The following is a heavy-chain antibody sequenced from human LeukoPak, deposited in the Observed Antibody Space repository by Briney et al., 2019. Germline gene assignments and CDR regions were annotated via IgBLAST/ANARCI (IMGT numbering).Heavy chain of an antibody. Sequence: SETLSLTCAVYGGSFSGYYWSWIRQPPGKGLEWIGEINHSGSTNYNPSLKSRVTISVDTSKNQFSLKLSSVTAADTAVYYCARGRGYCSSTSCYACFDYWGQGTLVTVSS. CDR1: GGSFSGYY. CDR2: INHSGST. J-gene: IGHJ4*02. CDR3: ARGRGYCSSTSCYACFDY. V-gene: IGHV4-34*01. D-gene: IGHD2-2*01.